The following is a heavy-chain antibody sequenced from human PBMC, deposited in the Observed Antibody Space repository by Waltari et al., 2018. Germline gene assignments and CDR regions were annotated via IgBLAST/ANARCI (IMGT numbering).Heavy chain of an antibody. J-gene: IGHJ4*02. CDR2: SYSGGST. CDR1: GFTVSSNY. CDR3: ARALRGNFWSGFDY. D-gene: IGHD3-3*01. Sequence: EVQLVESGGGLIQPGGSLRLSCAASGFTVSSNYMSWVRQAPGKGLEWVSVSYSGGSTYYADSVKGRFTISRDNSKNTLYLQMNSLRAEDTAVYYCARALRGNFWSGFDYWGQGTLVTVSS. V-gene: IGHV3-53*01.